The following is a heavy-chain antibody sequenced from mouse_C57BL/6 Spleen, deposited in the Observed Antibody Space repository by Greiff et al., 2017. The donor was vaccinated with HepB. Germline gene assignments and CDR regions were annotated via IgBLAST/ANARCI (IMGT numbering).Heavy chain of an antibody. CDR2: INYDGSST. CDR3: AREGYYYGSSYYFDY. CDR1: GFTFSDYY. V-gene: IGHV5-16*01. J-gene: IGHJ2*01. D-gene: IGHD1-1*01. Sequence: DVHLVESEGGLVQPGSSMKLSCTASGFTFSDYYMAWVRQVPEKGLEWVANINYDGSSTYCLDSLKSRFIISRDNAKNILYLQMSSLKSEDTATYYCAREGYYYGSSYYFDYWGQGTTLTVSS.